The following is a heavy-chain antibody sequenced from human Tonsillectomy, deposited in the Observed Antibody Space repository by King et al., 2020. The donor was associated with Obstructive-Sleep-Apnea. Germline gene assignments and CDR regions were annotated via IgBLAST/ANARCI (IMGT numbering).Heavy chain of an antibody. V-gene: IGHV4-39*01. CDR2: IYYSGST. Sequence: QLQESGPGLVKPSETLSLTCTVSGGSISSSSYYWGWIRQPPGKGLEWIGGIYYSGSTYYNPSLTSRVTISVDTSKNQFSLKLSSVTAADTAVYYCARHSPGGCDPWGQGTLVTVSS. J-gene: IGHJ5*02. CDR3: ARHSPGGCDP. CDR1: GGSISSSSYY.